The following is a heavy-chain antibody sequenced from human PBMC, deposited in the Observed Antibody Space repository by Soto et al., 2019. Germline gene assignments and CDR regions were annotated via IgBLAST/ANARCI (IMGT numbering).Heavy chain of an antibody. CDR1: GFTSSTYW. CDR2: IENDGSEK. J-gene: IGHJ4*02. Sequence: GGSLRLSFEASGFTSSTYWMTWVRQTPGKGLEWVSNIENDGSEKYYVDSVKVRFTVSRDNANRSLYLHMNSLTAEDTAVYYCAREWSTRIGVFHXWGQGSPVTVSX. V-gene: IGHV3-7*03. D-gene: IGHD3-10*01. CDR3: AREWSTRIGVFHX.